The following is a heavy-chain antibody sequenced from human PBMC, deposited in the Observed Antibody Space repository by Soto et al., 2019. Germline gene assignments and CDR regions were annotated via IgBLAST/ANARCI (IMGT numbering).Heavy chain of an antibody. V-gene: IGHV3-23*01. D-gene: IGHD1-7*01. J-gene: IGHJ6*02. Sequence: SGGSLRLSCAASGFTFSSYAMSRVREAPGKGLEWFSAISGSGGSTYYADSWKGRFTISRDNSTNTLYLQMNSLRAEDTAVYYCAKDHNWNYIADYYYGMDVWGQGPTVTVSS. CDR1: GFTFSSYA. CDR3: AKDHNWNYIADYYYGMDV. CDR2: ISGSGGST.